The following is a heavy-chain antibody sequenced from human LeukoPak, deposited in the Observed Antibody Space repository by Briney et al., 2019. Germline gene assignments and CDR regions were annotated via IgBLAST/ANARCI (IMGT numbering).Heavy chain of an antibody. J-gene: IGHJ4*02. CDR3: TKDWQQLPLDY. CDR1: GFTFSSYG. Sequence: PGGSLRLSCAASGFTFSSYGMHWVRQAPGKGLEWVAFIRYDGSNKYYADSVEGRFTISRDNSKNTLYLQMNSLRSEDTAVYYSTKDWQQLPLDYWGKGTLVTVSS. D-gene: IGHD6-13*01. V-gene: IGHV3-30*02. CDR2: IRYDGSNK.